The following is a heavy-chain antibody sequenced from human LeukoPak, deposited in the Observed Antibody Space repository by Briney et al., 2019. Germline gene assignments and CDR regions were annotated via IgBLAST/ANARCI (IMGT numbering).Heavy chain of an antibody. CDR3: ARIADRHLAYFFDY. CDR2: ISAYNGET. V-gene: IGHV1-18*01. CDR1: GYTFSNFG. D-gene: IGHD6-6*01. J-gene: IGHJ4*02. Sequence: ASVKVSCKSSGYTFSNFGFTWVRQAPGQGLEWMGWISAYNGETKFAQKLQGRVTMTTDTSASTAYMELRSLRSDDTAVYYCARIADRHLAYFFDYWGQGTLVTVS.